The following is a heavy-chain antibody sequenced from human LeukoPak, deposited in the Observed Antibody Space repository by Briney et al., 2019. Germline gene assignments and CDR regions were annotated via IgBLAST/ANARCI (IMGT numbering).Heavy chain of an antibody. CDR2: IYYSGST. D-gene: IGHD3-3*01. J-gene: IGHJ5*02. CDR3: ARGRITIFGVVSNWFDP. V-gene: IGHV4-30-2*02. CDR1: GGSISSGGYS. Sequence: SQTLCLTCAVSGGSISSGGYSWSWIRQPPVKGMEWIGYIYYSGSTYYNPSLKSRVTISVDTSKNQFSLNLSSVTAADTAVYYCARGRITIFGVVSNWFDPWGQGTLVTVSS.